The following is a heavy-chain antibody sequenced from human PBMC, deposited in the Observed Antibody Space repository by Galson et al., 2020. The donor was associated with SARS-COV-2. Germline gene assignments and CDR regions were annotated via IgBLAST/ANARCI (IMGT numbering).Heavy chain of an antibody. D-gene: IGHD3-3*01. Sequence: GESLKISCAASGLTFSTSAMHWVRQAPGKGLEWLAVISYDGRNKFYADSVKGRFTISRDNSKDTLYLQMNSLRVEDTAVYYCARDGDYDIWGGYYGNFDYWGQGTLVTVSS. CDR1: GLTFSTSA. J-gene: IGHJ4*02. CDR3: ARDGDYDIWGGYYGNFDY. CDR2: ISYDGRNK. V-gene: IGHV3-30*04.